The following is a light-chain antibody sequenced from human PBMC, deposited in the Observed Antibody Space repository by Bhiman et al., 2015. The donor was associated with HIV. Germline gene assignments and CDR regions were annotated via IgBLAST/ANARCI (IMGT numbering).Light chain of an antibody. Sequence: QSALTQPASVSGSPGQSITISCTGTSSDVGGYNYVSWYQQHPGKAPKLMIYDVSKRPSGISNRFSGSKSGNTASLTISGFQAEDEADYYCCSYAGSSTYWVFGGGTKLTVL. CDR1: SSDVGGYNY. CDR2: DVS. V-gene: IGLV2-23*02. CDR3: CSYAGSSTYWV. J-gene: IGLJ3*02.